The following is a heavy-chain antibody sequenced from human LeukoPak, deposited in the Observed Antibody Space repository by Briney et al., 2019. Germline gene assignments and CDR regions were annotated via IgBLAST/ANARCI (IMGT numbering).Heavy chain of an antibody. D-gene: IGHD3-22*01. CDR3: ARSDRHYYYYYMDV. J-gene: IGHJ6*03. Sequence: SDTLSLTCAVYGGSFSGYYWSWIRQPPGKGLEWIGEINHSGSTNYNPSLKSRVTISVDTSKNQFSLKLSSVTAADTAVYYCARSDRHYYYYYMDVWGKGTTVTVSS. V-gene: IGHV4-34*01. CDR1: GGSFSGYY. CDR2: INHSGST.